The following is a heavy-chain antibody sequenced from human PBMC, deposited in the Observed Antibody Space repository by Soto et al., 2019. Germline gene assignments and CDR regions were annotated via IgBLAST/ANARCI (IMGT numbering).Heavy chain of an antibody. CDR3: VRGGGGGLFDP. V-gene: IGHV3-48*03. CDR2: ISGTGSTI. J-gene: IGHJ5*02. D-gene: IGHD2-15*01. CDR1: GFNFNEYE. Sequence: PGGSLRLSCAASGFNFNEYEMRWVRQPPGKGLEWVAHISGTGSTIYYADSVKGRFTISRDNAKNSLDLQMMSLTAEDTAIYYCVRGGGGGLFDPWGQGTMVTVSS.